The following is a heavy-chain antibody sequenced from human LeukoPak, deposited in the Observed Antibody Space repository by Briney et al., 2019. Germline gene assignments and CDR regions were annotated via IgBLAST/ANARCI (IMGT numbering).Heavy chain of an antibody. J-gene: IGHJ5*02. D-gene: IGHD3-10*01. CDR1: GYSFTTYW. Sequence: GESLKISCKASGYSFTTYWIGWVRPMPGKGLAWMGIIYPSDSDTRYSPSFQGQVTISADKSISTAYLQWNSLKASDTAMYYCARQPGAGWFDPWGQGTLVTVSS. CDR2: IYPSDSDT. V-gene: IGHV5-51*01. CDR3: ARQPGAGWFDP.